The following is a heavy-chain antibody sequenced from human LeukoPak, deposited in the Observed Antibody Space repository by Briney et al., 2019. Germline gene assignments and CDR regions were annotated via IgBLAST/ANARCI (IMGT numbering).Heavy chain of an antibody. CDR2: IYTSGST. CDR3: ARDDWYSSSWPGAFDI. D-gene: IGHD6-13*01. Sequence: SETPSLTCTVSGGSISSYYWSWIRQPAGKGLEWIGRIYTSGSTNYNPSLKSRVTMSVDTSKNQFSLKLSSVTAADTAVYYCARDDWYSSSWPGAFDIWGQGTMVTVSS. V-gene: IGHV4-4*07. J-gene: IGHJ3*02. CDR1: GGSISSYY.